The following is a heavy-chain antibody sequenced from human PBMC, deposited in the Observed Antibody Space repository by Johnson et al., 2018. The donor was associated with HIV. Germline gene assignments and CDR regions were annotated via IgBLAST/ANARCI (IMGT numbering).Heavy chain of an antibody. CDR1: GFTFSDYY. CDR3: AILGWGAFDI. J-gene: IGHJ3*02. V-gene: IGHV3-15*01. CDR2: IKSKTDVGTT. Sequence: EMQLVESGGGVVQPGGSLRLSCAASGFTFSDYYMSWIRQAPGKGLEWVGRIKSKTDVGTTDYAAPVKGRFTISRDDSKNTLYLQMDSLRAEDTAVYYCAILGWGAFDIWGQGTMVTVSS. D-gene: IGHD2-21*01.